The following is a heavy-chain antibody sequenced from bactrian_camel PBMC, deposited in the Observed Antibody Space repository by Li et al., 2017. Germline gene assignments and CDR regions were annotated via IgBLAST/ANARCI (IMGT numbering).Heavy chain of an antibody. CDR2: ITKDGQLT. Sequence: VQLVESGGGLVPPGGSLRLSCAASGFAFSAYAMTWVRQRPGQGIEWVATITKDGQLTSYGNSMKGRATISRHNANNTLYLQLTSLTTEDTAMYFCARGGGSAAYPRGQGTQVTVS. V-gene: IGHV3S31*01. J-gene: IGHJ4*01. CDR3: ARGGGSAAYP. D-gene: IGHD1*01. CDR1: GFAFSAYA.